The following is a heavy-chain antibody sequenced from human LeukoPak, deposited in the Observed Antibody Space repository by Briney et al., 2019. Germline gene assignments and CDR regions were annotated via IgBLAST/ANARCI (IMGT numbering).Heavy chain of an antibody. V-gene: IGHV1-69*06. CDR1: GGTFSSYA. J-gene: IGHJ6*03. Sequence: ASVKVSCKASGGTFSSYAISWVRQAPGQGLEWMGGIIPIFGTANYAQKFQGRVTITADKSTSTAYMELSSLRSEDTAVYYCASGGIAVAGPRDYYYYMDVWGKGTTVTVSS. CDR2: IIPIFGTA. D-gene: IGHD6-19*01. CDR3: ASGGIAVAGPRDYYYYMDV.